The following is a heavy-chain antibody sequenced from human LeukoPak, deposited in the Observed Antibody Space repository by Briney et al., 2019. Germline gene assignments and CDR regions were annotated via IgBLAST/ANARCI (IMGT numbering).Heavy chain of an antibody. CDR2: IYYSGST. Sequence: PSETLSLTCTVSGYSISSGYYWGWIRQPPGKGLEWIGYIYYSGSTNYNPSLKSRVTISVDTSKNQFSLKLSSVTAADTAVYYCAREVVGSSGHNWFDPWGQGTLVTVSS. V-gene: IGHV4-38-2*02. CDR1: GYSISSGYY. D-gene: IGHD6-19*01. J-gene: IGHJ5*02. CDR3: AREVVGSSGHNWFDP.